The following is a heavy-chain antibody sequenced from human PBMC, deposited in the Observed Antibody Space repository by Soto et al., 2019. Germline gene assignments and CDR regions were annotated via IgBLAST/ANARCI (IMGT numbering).Heavy chain of an antibody. V-gene: IGHV3-23*01. Sequence: GGSLRLSCAASGFTFSISAMSWVRQAPGKGLEWVSTTGGTGRTTYYADSVKGRFTVSRDNSKNTLDLQMSSLRAEDSAVYYCVKDRVAAGLNYFDSWGQGTLVTVSS. CDR3: VKDRVAAGLNYFDS. CDR1: GFTFSISA. D-gene: IGHD6-25*01. J-gene: IGHJ4*02. CDR2: TGGTGRTT.